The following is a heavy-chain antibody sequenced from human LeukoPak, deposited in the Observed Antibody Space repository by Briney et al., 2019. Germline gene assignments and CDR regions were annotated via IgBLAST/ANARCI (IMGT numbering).Heavy chain of an antibody. J-gene: IGHJ3*02. D-gene: IGHD1-26*01. V-gene: IGHV1-69*04. CDR2: FIPMVGIA. CDR1: GGTFSRNA. CDR3: ARCSGRNYRAGDAFDI. Sequence: GASVKVSCKASGGTFSRNAISWVRQAPGQGPEWMGRFIPMVGIATYAQKFQGRVTITEDRSTSTAYMELRSLRSDDTAVYYCARCSGRNYRAGDAFDIWGQGTTVTVSS.